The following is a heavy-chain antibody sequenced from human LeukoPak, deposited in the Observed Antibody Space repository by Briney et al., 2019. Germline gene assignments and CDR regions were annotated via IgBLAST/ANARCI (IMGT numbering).Heavy chain of an antibody. Sequence: GASVKVSCKASGYTFTGYYMHWVRQAPGQGLGWMGWINPNSGGTNYAQKFQGRVTMTRDTSISTAYMELSRLRSDDTAVYYCARDRPPYSSGWRTFDYWGQGTLVTVSS. CDR1: GYTFTGYY. CDR3: ARDRPPYSSGWRTFDY. V-gene: IGHV1-2*02. J-gene: IGHJ4*02. D-gene: IGHD6-19*01. CDR2: INPNSGGT.